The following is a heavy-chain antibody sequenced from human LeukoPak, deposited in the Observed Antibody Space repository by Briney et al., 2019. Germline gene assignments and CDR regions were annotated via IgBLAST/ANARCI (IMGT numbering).Heavy chain of an antibody. Sequence: SVKVSCKASGGMFSTTAINWVRQAPGQGLEWMGGNIPPFGTPDYAQKFQGRVTITADESTSTVYMELSSLRSEDTAVYYCARAAGVNWFDPWGQGILVTVSS. CDR1: GGMFSTTA. CDR2: NIPPFGTP. V-gene: IGHV1-69*13. J-gene: IGHJ5*02. D-gene: IGHD3-10*01. CDR3: ARAAGVNWFDP.